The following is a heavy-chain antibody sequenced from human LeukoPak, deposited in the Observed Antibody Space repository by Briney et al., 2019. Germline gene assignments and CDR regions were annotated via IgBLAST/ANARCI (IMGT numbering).Heavy chain of an antibody. V-gene: IGHV4-31*03. CDR1: GGSISSGGYY. J-gene: IGHJ4*02. Sequence: SQTLSLTCTVSGGSISSGGYYWSWIRQHPGKGLEWIGHIYYSGSTYYNPSLRSRVTISVDTSKNQFSLKLSSVTAADTAVYYCARDPYGSIDYWGQGTLVTVSS. CDR2: IYYSGST. CDR3: ARDPYGSIDY. D-gene: IGHD3-10*01.